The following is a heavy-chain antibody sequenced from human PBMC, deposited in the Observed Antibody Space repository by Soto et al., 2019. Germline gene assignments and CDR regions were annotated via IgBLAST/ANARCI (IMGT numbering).Heavy chain of an antibody. CDR3: ARDGSGYRSRASPMDV. D-gene: IGHD3-22*01. Sequence: QVQLVQSGAEVKKPGSSVKVSCKASGDTFSSYAISWVRQAPGQGLEWMGGIIPIFGTANYAQKFQGRVTITADESTSTACRELSSLRSEDTAVYYCARDGSGYRSRASPMDVWGQVTTVTVAS. CDR1: GDTFSSYA. V-gene: IGHV1-69*01. CDR2: IIPIFGTA. J-gene: IGHJ6*02.